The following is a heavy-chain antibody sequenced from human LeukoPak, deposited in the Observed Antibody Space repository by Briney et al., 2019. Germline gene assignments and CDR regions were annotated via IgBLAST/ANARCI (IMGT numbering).Heavy chain of an antibody. Sequence: GESLKISCKGSGYSFSSYWIAWVRQMPGKGLEWMGIIYPGDSDSKYSRSFQGQVTTSTDKSINTAYLQWSSLKASDSAMYYCARRLGGADVFDIWGQGTMVTVSS. V-gene: IGHV5-51*01. J-gene: IGHJ3*02. D-gene: IGHD3-16*01. CDR3: ARRLGGADVFDI. CDR2: IYPGDSDS. CDR1: GYSFSSYW.